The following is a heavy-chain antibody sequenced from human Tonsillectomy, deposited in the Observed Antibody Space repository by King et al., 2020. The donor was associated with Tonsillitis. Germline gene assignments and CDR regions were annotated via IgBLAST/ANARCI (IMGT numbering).Heavy chain of an antibody. J-gene: IGHJ4*02. D-gene: IGHD4-17*01. CDR1: GYSFITYW. CDR3: ARLPTVTDALDY. CDR2: IYPGDSDT. Sequence: QLVQSGAEVKKPGESLKISCKGSGYSFITYWIAWVRQMPGKGLEWMGIIYPGDSDTRYSPSFQGQVTISADKSISTAYLQWSSLKASDTAIYYRARLPTVTDALDYWGQGTLVTVSS. V-gene: IGHV5-51*01.